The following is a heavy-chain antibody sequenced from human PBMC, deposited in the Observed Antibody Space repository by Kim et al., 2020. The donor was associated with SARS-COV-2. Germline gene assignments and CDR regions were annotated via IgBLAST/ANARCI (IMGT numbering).Heavy chain of an antibody. V-gene: IGHV3-53*01. D-gene: IGHD2-15*01. Sequence: GGSLRLSCAASGFIVSNNYLSWVRQAPGKGLEWVSVIYAGGSTYYADSVEGRFTISRDNDKNTLYLQLSNLRADDTAAYYCARGGGARVAALESWGQGT. J-gene: IGHJ3*01. CDR1: GFIVSNNY. CDR3: ARGGGARVAALES. CDR2: IYAGGST.